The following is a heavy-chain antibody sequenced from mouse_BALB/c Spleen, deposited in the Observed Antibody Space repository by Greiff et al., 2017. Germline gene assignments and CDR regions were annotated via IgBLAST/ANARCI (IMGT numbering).Heavy chain of an antibody. J-gene: IGHJ2*01. Sequence: EVKVEESGPSLVKPSQTLSLTCSVTGDSITSGYWNWIRKFPGNKLEYMGYISYSGSTYYNPSLKSRISITRDTSKNQYYLQLNSVTTEDTATYYCARWAVRRGFDYWGQGTTLTVSS. CDR2: ISYSGST. D-gene: IGHD2-14*01. CDR1: GDSITSGY. CDR3: ARWAVRRGFDY. V-gene: IGHV3-8*02.